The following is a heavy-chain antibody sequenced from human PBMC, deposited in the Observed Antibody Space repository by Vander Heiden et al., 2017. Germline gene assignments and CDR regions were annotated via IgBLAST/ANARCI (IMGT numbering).Heavy chain of an antibody. CDR1: GGSISIISYY. Sequence: QLQLQESGPGLVKPSATLSPTCTVPGGSISIISYYWGWIRQPPGKGLEWIGSIYYGGSTYYTQSLKSRLTIPVDTSKSQFPLKLGLVTAANPPVYYCARLYDYGDLRIGGKGKMVTVSS. V-gene: IGHV4-39*01. CDR3: ARLYDYGDLRI. CDR2: IYYGGST. D-gene: IGHD4-17*01. J-gene: IGHJ3*02.